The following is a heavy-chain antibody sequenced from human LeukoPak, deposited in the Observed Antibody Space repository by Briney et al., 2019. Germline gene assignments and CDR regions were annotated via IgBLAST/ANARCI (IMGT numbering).Heavy chain of an antibody. CDR3: AGSPIVDY. V-gene: IGHV3-30-3*01. J-gene: IGHJ4*02. CDR1: GFTFSSYA. CDR2: ISYDGSNK. Sequence: GGSLRLSCAASGFTFSSYAMRWVRQAPGKGLEWVAVISYDGSNKYYADSVKGRFTISRDNSKNTLYLQMNSLRAEDTAVYYCAGSPIVDYWGQGTLVTVSS. D-gene: IGHD2-15*01.